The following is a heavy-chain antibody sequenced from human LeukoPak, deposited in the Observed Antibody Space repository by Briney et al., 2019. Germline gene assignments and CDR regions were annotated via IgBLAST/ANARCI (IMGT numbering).Heavy chain of an antibody. V-gene: IGHV4-61*01. CDR2: IYYSGST. CDR1: GGSISSGSYY. Sequence: SQTLSLTCTVSGGSISSGSYYWSWIRQPPGTGLEWIGYIYYSGSTNYNPSLKSRVTISVDTSKNQFSLKLSSVTAADTAVYYCARQNYYTTNAFDIWGQGTMVTVSS. D-gene: IGHD1-26*01. CDR3: ARQNYYTTNAFDI. J-gene: IGHJ3*02.